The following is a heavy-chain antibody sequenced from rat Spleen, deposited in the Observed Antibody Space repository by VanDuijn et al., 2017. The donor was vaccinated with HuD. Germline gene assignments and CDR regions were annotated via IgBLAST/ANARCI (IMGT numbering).Heavy chain of an antibody. CDR2: ISHDGSSS. V-gene: IGHV5-7*01. CDR3: VRHGYGGYSGPFAY. Sequence: EVRLVESGGGLVQPGRSMKLSCAASGFTFSDYNMAWVRQAPKKGLEWVATISHDGSSSYYRDSVKGRFTISRDNAKSTLYLQMDSLRSEDTATYYCVRHGYGGYSGPFAYWGQGTLVTVSS. D-gene: IGHD1-11*01. J-gene: IGHJ3*01. CDR1: GFTFSDYN.